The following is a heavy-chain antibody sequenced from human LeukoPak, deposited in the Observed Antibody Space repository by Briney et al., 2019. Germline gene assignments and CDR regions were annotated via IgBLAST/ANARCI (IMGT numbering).Heavy chain of an antibody. V-gene: IGHV3-53*01. CDR3: ARGGIQLWLPMAD. D-gene: IGHD5-18*01. CDR2: IYTGGST. Sequence: GGSLRLSCAASGFIVSNKYMSWVRQAPGRGLEGVSIIYTGGSTYYADSVKGRFTISRDNSKNTLYLQMNSLRVEDTAVYHCARGGIQLWLPMADWGQGTLVTVSS. CDR1: GFIVSNKY. J-gene: IGHJ4*02.